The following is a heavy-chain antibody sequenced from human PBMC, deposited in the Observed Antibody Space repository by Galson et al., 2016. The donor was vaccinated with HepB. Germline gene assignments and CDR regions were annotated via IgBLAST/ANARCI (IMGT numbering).Heavy chain of an antibody. CDR1: GYSFTSYW. D-gene: IGHD2-15*01. Sequence: QSGAEVKKPGESLKISCKGSGYSFTSYWIGWVRQMPGKGLEWMGIIYPGDADTRYSPSLKGQVTMSADKSISTAYLQWSSLKASDTAMYYCATRTRSGGYWYFDLWGRGTLITVSS. J-gene: IGHJ2*01. V-gene: IGHV5-51*01. CDR3: ATRTRSGGYWYFDL. CDR2: IYPGDADT.